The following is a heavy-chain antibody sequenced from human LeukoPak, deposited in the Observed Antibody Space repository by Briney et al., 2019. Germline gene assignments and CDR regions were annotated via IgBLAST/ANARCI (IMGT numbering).Heavy chain of an antibody. D-gene: IGHD6-19*01. CDR3: AKDFISSSGWYALFDY. Sequence: GGPLRLSCAASGFTFSSYAMSWVRQAPGKGLEWVSAISGSGGSTYYADSVKGRFTISRDNSKNTLYLQMNSLRAEDTAVYYCAKDFISSSGWYALFDYRGQGTLVNGSP. J-gene: IGHJ4*02. V-gene: IGHV3-23*01. CDR2: ISGSGGST. CDR1: GFTFSSYA.